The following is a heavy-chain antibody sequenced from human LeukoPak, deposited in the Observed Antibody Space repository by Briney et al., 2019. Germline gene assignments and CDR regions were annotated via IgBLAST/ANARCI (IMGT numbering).Heavy chain of an antibody. V-gene: IGHV1-18*01. CDR2: ISVYNGNT. D-gene: IGHD2-2*02. Sequence: ASVKVSCKASGYTFTSYGISWVRQAPGQGLEWMGWISVYNGNTNYAQKLQGRVTMTTDTSTSTAYMELRSLRSDDTAVYYCARDLSYCSSTSCYNGLAFDYWGQGTLVTVSS. J-gene: IGHJ4*02. CDR3: ARDLSYCSSTSCYNGLAFDY. CDR1: GYTFTSYG.